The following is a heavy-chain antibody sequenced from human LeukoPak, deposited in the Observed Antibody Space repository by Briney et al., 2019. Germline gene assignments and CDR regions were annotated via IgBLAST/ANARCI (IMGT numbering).Heavy chain of an antibody. CDR1: GFTFSSYS. CDR3: ARDLRQWLVPYYYGMDV. D-gene: IGHD6-19*01. V-gene: IGHV3-48*02. J-gene: IGHJ6*02. CDR2: ICSSSSTI. Sequence: GGSLRLSCAAPGFTFSSYSMNWVRQAPGKGLEWVSYICSSSSTIYYADSVKGRFTIYRDNAKNSLYLQMNSLRDEDTAVYYCARDLRQWLVPYYYGMDVWGQGTTVTVSS.